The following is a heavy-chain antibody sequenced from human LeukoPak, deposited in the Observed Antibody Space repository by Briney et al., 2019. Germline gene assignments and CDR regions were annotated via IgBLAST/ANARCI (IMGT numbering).Heavy chain of an antibody. CDR3: AKNSEL. CDR1: GFTFSSYW. CDR2: IISDGSST. J-gene: IGHJ4*02. Sequence: GGSLRLSCAASGFTFSSYWMHWVRQAPGKGLVWVSRIISDGSSTSYADSVKGRFTISIDNAKNTLYLQMNSLRAEDTAVYYCAKNSELWGQGTLVSVSS. D-gene: IGHD1-26*01. V-gene: IGHV3-74*01.